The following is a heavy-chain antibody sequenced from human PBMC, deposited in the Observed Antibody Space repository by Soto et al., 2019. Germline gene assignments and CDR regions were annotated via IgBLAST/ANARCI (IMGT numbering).Heavy chain of an antibody. Sequence: GGSLRLSCAASGFIFTNYAMNWVRQAPGKGLEWVSVIGGRGNSAYYADSVQGRFTISRDNSKNTLPLQMSSLTADDTAIYYCVREGRGSFDFWGRGTMVTVSS. CDR3: VREGRGSFDF. D-gene: IGHD5-12*01. CDR2: IGGRGNSA. J-gene: IGHJ3*01. CDR1: GFIFTNYA. V-gene: IGHV3-23*01.